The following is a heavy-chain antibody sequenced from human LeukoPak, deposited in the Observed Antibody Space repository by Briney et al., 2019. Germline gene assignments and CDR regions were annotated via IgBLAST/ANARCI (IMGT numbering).Heavy chain of an antibody. J-gene: IGHJ6*02. CDR3: ARDETRIAAAGSDGVDV. D-gene: IGHD6-13*01. CDR1: GYTFTSYD. V-gene: IGHV1-8*01. Sequence: GASVKDSCEASGYTFTSYDINWVRQATGQGLEWMGWMNPNSGNTGYAQKFQGRVTMTRNTSISTAYMELSSLRSEDTAVYYCARDETRIAAAGSDGVDVWGQGTTVTVSS. CDR2: MNPNSGNT.